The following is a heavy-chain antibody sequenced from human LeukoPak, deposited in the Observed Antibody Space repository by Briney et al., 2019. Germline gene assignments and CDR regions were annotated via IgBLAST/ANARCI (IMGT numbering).Heavy chain of an antibody. D-gene: IGHD3-10*01. V-gene: IGHV1-18*01. Sequence: ASVKVSCKASGYTFTSYGISWVRQAPGQGLGWMGWISAYNGNTFYVQKFQGRVTMTTDTSTSTSYMELRSLKSDDTAVYYCASVYYYGSGYYYYYGMDVWGQGTTVTVSS. CDR3: ASVYYYGSGYYYYYGMDV. J-gene: IGHJ6*02. CDR2: ISAYNGNT. CDR1: GYTFTSYG.